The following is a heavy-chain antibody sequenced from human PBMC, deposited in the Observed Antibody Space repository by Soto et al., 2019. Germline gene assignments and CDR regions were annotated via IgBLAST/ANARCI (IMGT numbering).Heavy chain of an antibody. V-gene: IGHV1-46*01. CDR3: ARDRGITMVRGPENAFDI. CDR1: GYTFTSYY. Sequence: HVQLVQSGAEVKKPGASVKVSCKASGYTFTSYYMHWVRQAPGQGLEWMGIINPSGGSTSYAQKFQGRVTMTRDRSTSTVYMELSSLRSEATAVYYCARDRGITMVRGPENAFDIWGQGTMVTVSS. D-gene: IGHD3-10*01. J-gene: IGHJ3*02. CDR2: INPSGGST.